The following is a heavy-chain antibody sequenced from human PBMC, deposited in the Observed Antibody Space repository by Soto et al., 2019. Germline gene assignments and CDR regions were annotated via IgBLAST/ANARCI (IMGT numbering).Heavy chain of an antibody. D-gene: IGHD2-2*01. Sequence: GGSLRLSCAASGFTFSSYAMSWVRQAPGKGLEWVSAISGSGGSTYYADSVKGRFTISRDNSKNTLYLQMNSLRAEDTAVYYCSKNGLTRYCSSTSCYVFFDYWGQGTLVTVSS. V-gene: IGHV3-23*01. CDR3: SKNGLTRYCSSTSCYVFFDY. CDR1: GFTFSSYA. J-gene: IGHJ4*02. CDR2: ISGSGGST.